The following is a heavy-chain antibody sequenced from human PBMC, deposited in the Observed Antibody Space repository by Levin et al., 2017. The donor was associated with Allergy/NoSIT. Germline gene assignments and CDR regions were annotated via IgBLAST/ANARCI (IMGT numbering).Heavy chain of an antibody. V-gene: IGHV1-46*01. CDR1: FSPFPLSF. J-gene: IGHJ4*02. CDR3: AGEQAGTCKFAF. Sequence: GGSLRLSCTASFSPFPLSFLHCVRPAPLQGLEWLGRLHPSAYPIHYAPKFQGRVTMTRDTSTSTVYMELNTLKSEDTAFYYCAGEQAGTCKFAFWGQGTLLTVSS. CDR2: LHPSAYPI.